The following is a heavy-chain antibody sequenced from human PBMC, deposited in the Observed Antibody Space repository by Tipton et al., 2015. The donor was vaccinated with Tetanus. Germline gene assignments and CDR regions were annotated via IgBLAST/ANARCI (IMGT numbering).Heavy chain of an antibody. D-gene: IGHD3-10*01. V-gene: IGHV5-51*01. CDR3: ARRVTMVRGASQKKYYFDY. CDR1: GYSFTSYW. CDR2: IYPGDSDT. Sequence: VQLVQSGAEVKKPGESLKISCKGSGYSFTSYWIGWVRQMPGKGLEWMGIIYPGDSDTRYSPSFQGQVTISAAKSISTAYLQWSSLKASDTAMYYCARRVTMVRGASQKKYYFDYWGQGTLVTVSS. J-gene: IGHJ4*02.